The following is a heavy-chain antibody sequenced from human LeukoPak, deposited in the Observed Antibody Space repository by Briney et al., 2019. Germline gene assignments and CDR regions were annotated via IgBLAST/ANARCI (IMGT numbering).Heavy chain of an antibody. CDR2: ISYYGSNK. D-gene: IGHD2-2*01. CDR3: ARDRRSCSSTSCLHNYYYYYGMDV. Sequence: GGSLRLSCAASGFTFSSYPMPWVRQAPGKGLGWVAVISYYGSNKYYADTVKGRFTTSRDNSMNTLYLQMNSLSAKDAAVYYWARDRRSCSSTSCLHNYYYYYGMDVWGQGTTVTVSS. CDR1: GFTFSSYP. J-gene: IGHJ6*02. V-gene: IGHV3-30*04.